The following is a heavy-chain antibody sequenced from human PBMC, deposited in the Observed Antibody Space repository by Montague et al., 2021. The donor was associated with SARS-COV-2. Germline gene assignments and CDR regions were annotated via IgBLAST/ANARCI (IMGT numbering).Heavy chain of an antibody. CDR2: IDWNDDK. J-gene: IGHJ4*02. CDR3: AHLGVSRFSEWLFRDLYYFDY. Sequence: PALVKPTQTLTLTCTFSGFSLSTSGVGVGWIRQPPGKALEWLSLIDWNDDKRYSPSLRSRLTITKDTSKNQVVLTMTNMDPVDTATYYCAHLGVSRFSEWLFRDLYYFDYWGQGTLVTVSS. V-gene: IGHV2-5*01. CDR1: GFSLSTSGVG. D-gene: IGHD3-3*01.